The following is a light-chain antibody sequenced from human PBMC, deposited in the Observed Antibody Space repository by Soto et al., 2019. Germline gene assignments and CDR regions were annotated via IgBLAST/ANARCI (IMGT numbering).Light chain of an antibody. CDR1: QGISSA. J-gene: IGKJ3*01. V-gene: IGKV1-13*02. CDR2: DVS. CDR3: QQLNSSPFT. Sequence: AIQLTQSPSSLSASVGDRVTITCRASQGISSALAWYQQKPGTVPKLLIYDVSSLESGVPSRSSGSGSGTHFTLTISTLQPEDFATYYCQQLNSSPFTFGPGTKVDIK.